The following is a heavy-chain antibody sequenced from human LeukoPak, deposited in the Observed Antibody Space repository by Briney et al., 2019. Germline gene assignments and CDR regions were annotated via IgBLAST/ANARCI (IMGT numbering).Heavy chain of an antibody. CDR1: GFTFSSYS. V-gene: IGHV3-21*01. D-gene: IGHD6-6*01. CDR3: ARDHPIAARARSDWFDP. CDR2: ISSSSSYI. Sequence: GGSLRLSCAASGFTFSSYSMNWVRQAPGKGLEWVSSISSSSSYIYYADSVKGRFTITRDNAKNSLYLQMNSLRAEDTAVYYCARDHPIAARARSDWFDPWGQGTLVTVSS. J-gene: IGHJ5*02.